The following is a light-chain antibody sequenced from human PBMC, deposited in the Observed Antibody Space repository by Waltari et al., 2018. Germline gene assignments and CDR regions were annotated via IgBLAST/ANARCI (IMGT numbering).Light chain of an antibody. J-gene: IGLJ2*01. V-gene: IGLV3-19*01. CDR1: SLKTYF. Sequence: SSELTQDPAVSVAVGQTVRITRQGDSLKTYFARWYQQKPGQAPLLVIYGRNDRPSGIPDRFFGASTGDKSSLTITGAQAEDEADYFCNCRDSSGNHRFGGGTKLTVL. CDR2: GRN. CDR3: NCRDSSGNHR.